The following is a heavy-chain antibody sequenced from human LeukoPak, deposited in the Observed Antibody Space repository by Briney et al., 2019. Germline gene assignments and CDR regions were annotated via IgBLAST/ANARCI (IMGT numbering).Heavy chain of an antibody. Sequence: SETLSLTCTVSGGSVRSYYWTWMRQPPGKELEWLGYIYHTGTTNYNPSLKSRLTISVDTSKDHFSLKLSSVTAADTAVYYCAREVTGTSGSFDYWGQGALVTVSS. J-gene: IGHJ4*02. CDR3: AREVTGTSGSFDY. V-gene: IGHV4-59*02. CDR1: GGSVRSYY. D-gene: IGHD6-19*01. CDR2: IYHTGTT.